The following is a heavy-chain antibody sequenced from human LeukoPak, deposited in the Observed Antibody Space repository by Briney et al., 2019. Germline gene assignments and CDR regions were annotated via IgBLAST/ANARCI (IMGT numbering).Heavy chain of an antibody. Sequence: GGSLRLSCAASGFTFSSYGMHWVRQAPGKGLEWVAFIRYDGSNKYYADSVKGRFTISRDNSKNTLYLQMNSLRAEDTAVYYCAKPYSNRYLDAFDIWGQGTMVTVSS. CDR3: AKPYSNRYLDAFDI. D-gene: IGHD4-11*01. CDR2: IRYDGSNK. CDR1: GFTFSSYG. V-gene: IGHV3-30*02. J-gene: IGHJ3*02.